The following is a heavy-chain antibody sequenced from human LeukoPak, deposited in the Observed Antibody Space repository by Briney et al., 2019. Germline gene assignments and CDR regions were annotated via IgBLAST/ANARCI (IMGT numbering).Heavy chain of an antibody. Sequence: SETLSLTCTVSGGSISSYYWSWIRQPPGKGLEWIGYIYYSGSTNYNPSLKSRVTISVDTSKNQFSLKLSSVTAADTAVYYCARGPPGGYYYGMDVWGQGTTVTVS. CDR3: ARGPPGGYYYGMDV. D-gene: IGHD2-15*01. V-gene: IGHV4-59*01. CDR2: IYYSGST. CDR1: GGSISSYY. J-gene: IGHJ6*02.